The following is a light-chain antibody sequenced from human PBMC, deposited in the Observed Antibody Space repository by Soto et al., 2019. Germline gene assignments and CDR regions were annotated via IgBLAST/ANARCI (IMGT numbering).Light chain of an antibody. CDR2: KAS. CDR3: QHYDSYPWT. V-gene: IGKV1-5*03. CDR1: QSISSW. J-gene: IGKJ1*01. Sequence: DIQMTQSPSTLSSSVGDRVTSTFRASQSISSWLAWYQQKPGKAPKLLIYKASSLESGVPSRFSGSGSGTEFTLTISSLQPDDFATYYCQHYDSYPWTFGQGTKVDI.